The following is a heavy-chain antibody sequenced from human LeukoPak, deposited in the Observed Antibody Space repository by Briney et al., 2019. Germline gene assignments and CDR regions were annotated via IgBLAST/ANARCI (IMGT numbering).Heavy chain of an antibody. CDR2: IYTSGST. Sequence: SETLSLTCTVSGTSISSFYWSWVRQPAGEGLEWIGRIYTSGSTNYKPSLKSRVTMSVDTSKNQFSLKLTSVTAADTAVYYCARDGVENSSWYPLDSWGPGTLVTVSS. D-gene: IGHD6-13*01. J-gene: IGHJ4*02. CDR1: GTSISSFY. CDR3: ARDGVENSSWYPLDS. V-gene: IGHV4-4*07.